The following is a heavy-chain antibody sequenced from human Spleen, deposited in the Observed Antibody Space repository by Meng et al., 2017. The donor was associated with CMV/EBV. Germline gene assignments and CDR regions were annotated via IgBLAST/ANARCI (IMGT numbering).Heavy chain of an antibody. CDR3: ARLNGRLGAYFFDY. CDR1: GFTFSRYW. CDR2: INSDGSST. Sequence: GESLKISCAASGFTFSRYWMHWVRQAPGKGLVWVSRINSDGSSTSYADSVKGRFTISRDTAENSLYLQMNSLRAEDTAIYYCARLNGRLGAYFFDYWGQGTLVTVSS. D-gene: IGHD2-8*01. V-gene: IGHV3-74*01. J-gene: IGHJ4*02.